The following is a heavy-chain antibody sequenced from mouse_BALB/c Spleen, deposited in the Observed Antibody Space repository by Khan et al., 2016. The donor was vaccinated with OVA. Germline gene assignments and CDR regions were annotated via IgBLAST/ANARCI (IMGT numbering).Heavy chain of an antibody. J-gene: IGHJ4*01. Sequence: VQLKESGPGLVKPSQSLSLTCTVTGYSITSNYAWNWIRQFPGNKLEWMGYISYSGSTNYNPSLKSRISITRDPSKNQFFLQLNSVTTEDTATYYCARGNYYGYAMDYWGQGTSITVSS. V-gene: IGHV3-2*02. CDR1: GYSITSNYA. CDR2: ISYSGST. D-gene: IGHD1-1*01. CDR3: ARGNYYGYAMDY.